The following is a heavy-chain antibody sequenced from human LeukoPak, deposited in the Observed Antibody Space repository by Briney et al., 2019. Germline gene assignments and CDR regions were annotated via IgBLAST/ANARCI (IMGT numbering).Heavy chain of an antibody. J-gene: IGHJ4*02. V-gene: IGHV5-51*01. D-gene: IGHD6-19*01. CDR1: GYSFTSYW. CDR2: IYPGDSDT. CDR3: ARLVEVAGRLDY. Sequence: HGESLKISCKGSGYSFTSYWIGWVRQMPGKVLEWMGIIYPGDSDTRYSPSFQGQVTISADKSISTAYLQWSRLKASDTAMYYCARLVEVAGRLDYWGQGTPVIVSS.